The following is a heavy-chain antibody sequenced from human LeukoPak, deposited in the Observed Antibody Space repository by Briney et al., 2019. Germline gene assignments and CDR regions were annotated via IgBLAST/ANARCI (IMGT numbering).Heavy chain of an antibody. CDR3: ARLLPNYDAYPGGWFDP. CDR2: IYYSGST. CDR1: GGSISRYY. V-gene: IGHV4-59*08. J-gene: IGHJ5*02. D-gene: IGHD1-7*01. Sequence: PSETLSLTCTVSGGSISRYYWSWIRQPPGKGLEWIGYIYYSGSTNYNPSLKSRVTISVDTSKNQFSLKLSSLTAADTAVYYCARLLPNYDAYPGGWFDPWGQGTLVTVSS.